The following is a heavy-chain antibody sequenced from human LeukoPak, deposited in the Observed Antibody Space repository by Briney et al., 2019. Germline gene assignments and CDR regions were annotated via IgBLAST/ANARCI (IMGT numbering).Heavy chain of an antibody. CDR1: GYTLTELS. V-gene: IGHV1-46*01. Sequence: ASVKVSCKVSGYTLTELSMHWVRQAPGKGLEWMGIINPSGGSTSYAQKFQGRVTMTRDTSTSTVYMELSSLRSEDTAVYYCARDLYGGNVYWGQGTLVTVSS. CDR3: ARDLYGGNVY. D-gene: IGHD4-23*01. CDR2: INPSGGST. J-gene: IGHJ4*02.